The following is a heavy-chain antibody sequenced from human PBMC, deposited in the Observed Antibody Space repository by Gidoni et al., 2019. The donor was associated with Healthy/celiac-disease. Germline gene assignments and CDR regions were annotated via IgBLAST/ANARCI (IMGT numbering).Heavy chain of an antibody. D-gene: IGHD3-22*01. V-gene: IGHV3-23*01. Sequence: ISRDNSKNTLYLQMNSLRAEDTAVYYCAKDAPRGRVVVIQFDYWGQGTLVTVSS. J-gene: IGHJ4*02. CDR3: AKDAPRGRVVVIQFDY.